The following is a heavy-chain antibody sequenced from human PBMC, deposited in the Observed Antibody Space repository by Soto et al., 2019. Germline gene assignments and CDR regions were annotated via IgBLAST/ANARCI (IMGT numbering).Heavy chain of an antibody. CDR3: VKDNRYSGSYHFDS. CDR1: GFTFGSYD. V-gene: IGHV3-23*01. J-gene: IGHJ4*02. Sequence: GGSLRLSCAASGFTFGSYDMTWVRQVPGKGLEWVPGISANGVSTYYADSVRGRFTISRDNSKNTLNLQMNSLRAEDTAVYYCVKDNRYSGSYHFDSWGQGTLVTVSS. D-gene: IGHD1-26*01. CDR2: ISANGVST.